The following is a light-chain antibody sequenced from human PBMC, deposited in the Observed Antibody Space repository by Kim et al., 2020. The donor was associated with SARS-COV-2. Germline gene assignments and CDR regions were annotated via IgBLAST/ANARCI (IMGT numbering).Light chain of an antibody. CDR2: NVT. V-gene: IGLV2-11*03. CDR3: CSYAGRYRYV. CDR1: SSDIGGYKY. J-gene: IGLJ1*01. Sequence: GHSVTISCTGTSSDIGGYKYVSWYQQYPGKAPKVIIYNVTKRPSGVPDRFSGSKSVNTASLTISGLQVDDEADYYCCSYAGRYRYVFGTGTKVTVL.